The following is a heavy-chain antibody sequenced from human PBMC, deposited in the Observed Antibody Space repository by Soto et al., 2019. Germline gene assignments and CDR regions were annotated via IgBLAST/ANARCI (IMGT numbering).Heavy chain of an antibody. Sequence: QVQLVESGGGVVQPGRSLRLSCAASGFTFSSYGMHWVRQAPGKRLEWVAVISYDGSNKYYADSVKGRFTISRDNSKNTLYLQMNSLRAEDTAVYYCAKDLLFIVGASYYYYSGMDVWGQGTMVPVSS. J-gene: IGHJ6*02. CDR1: GFTFSSYG. V-gene: IGHV3-30*18. D-gene: IGHD1-26*01. CDR3: AKDLLFIVGASYYYYSGMDV. CDR2: ISYDGSNK.